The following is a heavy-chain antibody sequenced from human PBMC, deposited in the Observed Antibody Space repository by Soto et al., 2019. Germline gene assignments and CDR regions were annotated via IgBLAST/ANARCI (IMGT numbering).Heavy chain of an antibody. CDR1: GDSVSSNSAA. Sequence: SQTLSLPCAISGDSVSSNSAAWNWIRQSPSRGLEWLGRTYYRSKWYNDYAVSVKSRITINPDTSKNQFSLQLNSVTPEDTAVYYCARDNFQGNWNQNHNYGMDVWGQGPTVTVSS. V-gene: IGHV6-1*01. D-gene: IGHD1-1*01. CDR2: TYYRSKWYN. J-gene: IGHJ6*02. CDR3: ARDNFQGNWNQNHNYGMDV.